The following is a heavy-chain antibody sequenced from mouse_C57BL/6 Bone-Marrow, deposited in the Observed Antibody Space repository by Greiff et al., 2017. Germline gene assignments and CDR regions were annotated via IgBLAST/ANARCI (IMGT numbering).Heavy chain of an antibody. CDR2: ISSGGSYT. J-gene: IGHJ2*01. D-gene: IGHD4-1*01. CDR3: ARQRTGYYFDY. Sequence: EVQGVESGGDLVKPGGSLKLSCAASGFTFSSYGMSWVRQTPDKRLEWVATISSGGSYTYYPDSVKGRFTISRDNAKHTLYLQMSSLKTEDTAMYYCARQRTGYYFDYWGQGTTLTVSS. V-gene: IGHV5-6*01. CDR1: GFTFSSYG.